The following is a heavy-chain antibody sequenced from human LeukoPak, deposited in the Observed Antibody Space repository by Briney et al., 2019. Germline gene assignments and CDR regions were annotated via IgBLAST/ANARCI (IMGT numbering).Heavy chain of an antibody. Sequence: PGGSLRLSCAASGFTFSSYWMSWVRQAPGKGLEWVANIKQDGSEKYYVDSVKGRFTISRDNAKNSLYLQMNSLRAEDTALYYCAKGHNWDAFDIWGQGTMVTVSS. D-gene: IGHD1-20*01. CDR1: GFTFSSYW. J-gene: IGHJ3*02. CDR2: IKQDGSEK. CDR3: AKGHNWDAFDI. V-gene: IGHV3-7*03.